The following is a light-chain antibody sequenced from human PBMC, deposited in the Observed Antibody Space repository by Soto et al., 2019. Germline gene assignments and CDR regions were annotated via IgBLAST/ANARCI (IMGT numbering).Light chain of an antibody. CDR3: QQYGSSQA. J-gene: IGKJ1*01. V-gene: IGKV3-20*01. Sequence: EIVLTQSPGTLSLSPGERATLSCRASQSISSSYLAWYQQKPGQATKLLIYAASSSATGIPGRFGGSGSGTDFILTISRLEPEYFAEYYCQQYGSSQAFGQGTKVEIK. CDR2: AAS. CDR1: QSISSSY.